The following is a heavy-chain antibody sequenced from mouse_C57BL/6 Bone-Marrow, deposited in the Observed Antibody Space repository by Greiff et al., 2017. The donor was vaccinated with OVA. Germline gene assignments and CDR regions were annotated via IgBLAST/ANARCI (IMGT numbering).Heavy chain of an antibody. D-gene: IGHD2-10*01. J-gene: IGHJ3*01. CDR1: GFSFNTYA. V-gene: IGHV10-1*01. CDR2: IRSKSNNYAT. CDR3: VSSYWAWFAY. Sequence: DVKLVESGGGLVQPKGSLKLSCAASGFSFNTYAMNWVRQAPGKGLEWVARIRSKSNNYATYYADSVKDRFTISRDDSESMLYLQMNNLKTEDTAMYYCVSSYWAWFAYWGQGTLVTVSA.